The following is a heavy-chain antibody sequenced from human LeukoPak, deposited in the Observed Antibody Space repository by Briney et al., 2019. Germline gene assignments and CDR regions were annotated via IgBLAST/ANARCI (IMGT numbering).Heavy chain of an antibody. CDR2: IYYSGST. D-gene: IGHD4/OR15-4a*01. Sequence: SETLSLTCTVSGGYISTSNYYWGWIRQAPGKDLEGIGNIYYSGSTYYNPSLKSRVSLSIATSMNKLSLKVNSLPVADTAVYYCARFFYYAASRPPFWGQGTLVAVSS. CDR3: ARFFYYAASRPPF. CDR1: GGYISTSNYY. J-gene: IGHJ4*02. V-gene: IGHV4-39*01.